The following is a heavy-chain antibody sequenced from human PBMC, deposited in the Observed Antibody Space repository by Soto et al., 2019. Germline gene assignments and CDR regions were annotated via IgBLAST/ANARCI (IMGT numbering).Heavy chain of an antibody. D-gene: IGHD2-2*01. Sequence: PSETLSLTCTVSDVSGGSISSYYWSWIRQPPGKGLEWIGYIYYSGSTYYNPSLKSRVTISVDTSKNQFSLKLSSVSAADTAVYYCARAYLVPAAMGGRGWLDPWGEGTLVTVS. J-gene: IGHJ5*02. CDR2: IYYSGST. CDR1: VSGGSISSYY. V-gene: IGHV4-59*06. CDR3: ARAYLVPAAMGGRGWLDP.